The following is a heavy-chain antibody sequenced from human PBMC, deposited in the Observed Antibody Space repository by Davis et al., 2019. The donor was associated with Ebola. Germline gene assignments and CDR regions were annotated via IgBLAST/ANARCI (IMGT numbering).Heavy chain of an antibody. D-gene: IGHD6-19*01. J-gene: IGHJ4*02. V-gene: IGHV4-59*01. CDR1: GGSISSYY. CDR2: IYYSGST. Sequence: SETLSLTCTVSGGSISSYYWSWIRQPPGKGLEWIGYIYYSGSTNYNPSLKSRVTISVDTSKNQFSLKLSSVTAADTAVYYCARLTAVAMQYYFDYWGQGTLVTVSS. CDR3: ARLTAVAMQYYFDY.